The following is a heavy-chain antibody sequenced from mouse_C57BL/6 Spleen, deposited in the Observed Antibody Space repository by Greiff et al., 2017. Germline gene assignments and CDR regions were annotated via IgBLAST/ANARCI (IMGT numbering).Heavy chain of an antibody. CDR1: GFTFSDYY. CDR2: INYDGSST. J-gene: IGHJ4*01. Sequence: EVQLVESEGGLVQPGSSMKLSCTASGFTFSDYYMAWVRQVPEKGLEWVANINYDGSSTYYLDSLKSRFIISRDNAKNILYLQMSSLKSEDTATYYCARDLYRYYGSSLYAMDYWGQGTSVTVSS. V-gene: IGHV5-16*01. CDR3: ARDLYRYYGSSLYAMDY. D-gene: IGHD1-1*01.